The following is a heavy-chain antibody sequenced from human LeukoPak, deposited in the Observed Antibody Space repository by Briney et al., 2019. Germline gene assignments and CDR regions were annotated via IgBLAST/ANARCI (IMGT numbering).Heavy chain of an antibody. V-gene: IGHV1-2*02. CDR2: INPNSGGT. Sequence: GASVKVSCKASGYTFTGYYMHWVRQAPGQGLEWMGWINPNSGGTNYAQKFQCRVTMTRDTSISTAYMELSRLRSDDTAVYYCARDKYQLLSDAFDIWGQGTMVTVSS. CDR1: GYTFTGYY. D-gene: IGHD2-2*01. CDR3: ARDKYQLLSDAFDI. J-gene: IGHJ3*02.